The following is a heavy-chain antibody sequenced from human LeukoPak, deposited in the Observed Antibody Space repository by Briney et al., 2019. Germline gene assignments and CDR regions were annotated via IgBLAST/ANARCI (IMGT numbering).Heavy chain of an antibody. J-gene: IGHJ3*02. CDR2: IYYSGNT. CDR3: ARHAPIKTTVTTSHAFDI. D-gene: IGHD4-17*01. V-gene: IGHV4-39*01. Sequence: SETLSLTCTVSGGSMRSSSYYWGWIRQPPGKGLEWIGSIYYSGNTYYYPPLKSRVTISVDTSKNQFSLRLSSVTAAETAVYYCARHAPIKTTVTTSHAFDIWGQGTMVTVSS. CDR1: GGSMRSSSYY.